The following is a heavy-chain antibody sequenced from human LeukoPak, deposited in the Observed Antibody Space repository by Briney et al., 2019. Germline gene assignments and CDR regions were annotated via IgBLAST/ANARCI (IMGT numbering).Heavy chain of an antibody. CDR1: GGSISSYY. CDR3: ARHMGLGYTYFYPYFDY. D-gene: IGHD2/OR15-2a*01. CDR2: IYYSGST. Sequence: SETLSLTCTVSGGSISSYYWSWIRQPPGKGLEWIGYIYYSGSTNYNPSLKSRVTISVDTSKNQFSLKLSSVTAADTAVYYCARHMGLGYTYFYPYFDYWGHGTLVTVSS. J-gene: IGHJ4*01. V-gene: IGHV4-59*08.